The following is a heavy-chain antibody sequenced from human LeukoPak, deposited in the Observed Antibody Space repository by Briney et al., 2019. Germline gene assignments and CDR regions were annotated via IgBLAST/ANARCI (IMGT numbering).Heavy chain of an antibody. Sequence: GGSLRLSCAASGFTFSSYAMSWVRQAPGKGLEWVSAISGSGGSTYYADSVKGRFTISRDNSKNTLYLQMNSLRAGDTAVYYCAKLGGNYDFWSGYSRTDYWGQGTLVTVSS. V-gene: IGHV3-23*01. J-gene: IGHJ4*02. CDR2: ISGSGGST. CDR3: AKLGGNYDFWSGYSRTDY. CDR1: GFTFSSYA. D-gene: IGHD3-3*01.